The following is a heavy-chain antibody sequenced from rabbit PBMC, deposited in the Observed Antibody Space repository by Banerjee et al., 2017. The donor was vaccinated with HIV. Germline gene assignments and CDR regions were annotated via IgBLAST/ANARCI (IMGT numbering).Heavy chain of an antibody. V-gene: IGHV1S40*01. Sequence: QSLEESGGDLVKPGASLTLTCKASGIDFSSYYDMCWVRQAPGKGLEWIGTIYSGDGRTYYASWAKGRFTISKTSSTTVTLQMTSLTAADTATYFCVRGSSYYNWAFDPWGQGTLVTVS. CDR3: VRGSSYYNWAFDP. CDR2: IYSGDGRT. J-gene: IGHJ2*01. CDR1: GIDFSSYYD. D-gene: IGHD8-1*01.